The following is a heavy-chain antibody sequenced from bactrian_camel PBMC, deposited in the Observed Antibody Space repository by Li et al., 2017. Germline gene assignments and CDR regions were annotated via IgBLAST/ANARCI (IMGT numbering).Heavy chain of an antibody. CDR2: ISGGARRT. J-gene: IGHJ6*01. CDR3: AAHLIYSVACSNYDGRFFGY. Sequence: VQLVESGGGLVQPGGSLRLSCAASGFTFSRYAMSWVRQAPGKGLEWVVGISGGARRTDYLDSVKGRFTISRDNAKNSVYLQMNSLKPEDTATYYCAAHLIYSVACSNYDGRFFGYWGQGTQVTVS. D-gene: IGHD4*01. V-gene: IGHV3S40*01. CDR1: GFTFSRYA.